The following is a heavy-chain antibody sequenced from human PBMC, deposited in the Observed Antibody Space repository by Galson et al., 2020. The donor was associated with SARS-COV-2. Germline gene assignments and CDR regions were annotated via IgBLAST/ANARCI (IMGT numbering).Heavy chain of an antibody. CDR1: GGSVSSSSYY. CDR2: IYYTGST. Sequence: ASETLSLTCTVSGGSVSSSSYYWGWIRQPPGKGLEWIGSIYYTGSTHYTPSFESRVTISVDTSKNLVSLRLSPVTAADTAVYYCTRPGRDNGYGGCLGDEYALDVWGRGTTGTVSS. J-gene: IGHJ6*02. D-gene: IGHD5-12*01. CDR3: TRPGRDNGYGGCLGDEYALDV. V-gene: IGHV4-39*01.